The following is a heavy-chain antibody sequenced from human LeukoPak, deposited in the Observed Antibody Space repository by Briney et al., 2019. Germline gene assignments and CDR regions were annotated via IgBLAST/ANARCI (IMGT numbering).Heavy chain of an antibody. V-gene: IGHV3-23*01. CDR1: GFTFSSYA. D-gene: IGHD3-10*01. CDR2: ISGSGGST. CDR3: AKTPKLIRGTPDY. Sequence: GGSLRLSCAASGFTFSSYAMGWVRQAPGKGLEWVSAISGSGGSTYYADSVKGRFTISRDNSKNTLYLQMSSLRAEDTAIYYCAKTPKLIRGTPDYWGQGTLVIVSS. J-gene: IGHJ4*02.